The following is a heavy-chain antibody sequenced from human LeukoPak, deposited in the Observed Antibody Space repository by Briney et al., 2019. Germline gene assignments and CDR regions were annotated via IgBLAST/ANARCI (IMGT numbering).Heavy chain of an antibody. CDR2: IYADGST. D-gene: IGHD4-17*01. J-gene: IGHJ6*02. V-gene: IGHV4-4*07. Sequence: SETLSLTCTVSGASISSHYWSWIRQSAAKGLEWIGRIYADGSTTYNPSLQSRVTMSADTSRNQLSLKLTSVTAADTAVYYCARGVVTVTTRAYYGMDVWGQGTTVTVSS. CDR3: ARGVVTVTTRAYYGMDV. CDR1: GASISSHY.